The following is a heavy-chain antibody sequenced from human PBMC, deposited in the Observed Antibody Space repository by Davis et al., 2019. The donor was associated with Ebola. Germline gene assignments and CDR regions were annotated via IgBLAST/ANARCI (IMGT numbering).Heavy chain of an antibody. CDR1: GGSISSHY. CDR2: IYYSGST. J-gene: IGHJ6*03. CDR3: ARGYCSSTSFATWGYYYYYMDV. V-gene: IGHV4-59*11. D-gene: IGHD2-2*01. Sequence: PSETLSLTCTVSGGSISSHYWSWIRQPPGKGLEWIGYIYYSGSTNYNPSLKSRVTISVDTSKNQFSLKLSSVTAADTAVYYCARGYCSSTSFATWGYYYYYMDVWGKGTTVTVSS.